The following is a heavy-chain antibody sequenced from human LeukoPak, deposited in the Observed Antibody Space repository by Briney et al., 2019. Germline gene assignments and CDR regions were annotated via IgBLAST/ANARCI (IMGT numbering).Heavy chain of an antibody. V-gene: IGHV4-59*01. J-gene: IGHJ6*02. Sequence: SETLSLTCTVSGGSISSYYWSWIRQPPGKGLEWIGYIYYSGSTNYNPSLKSRVTISVDTSKNQFSLKLSSVTAADTAVYYCARVALYGSGSYVYYGMGVWGQGTTVTVSS. CDR1: GGSISSYY. D-gene: IGHD3-10*01. CDR2: IYYSGST. CDR3: ARVALYGSGSYVYYGMGV.